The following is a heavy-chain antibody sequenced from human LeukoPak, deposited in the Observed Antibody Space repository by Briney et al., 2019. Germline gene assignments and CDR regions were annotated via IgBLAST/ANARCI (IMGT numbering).Heavy chain of an antibody. V-gene: IGHV4-59*01. J-gene: IGHJ4*02. CDR1: GGSISSDY. D-gene: IGHD2-8*01. CDR2: IYYSGST. Sequence: SETLSLTCIVSGGSISSDYWNWIRQPPGKGLEWIGYIYYSGSTNYNPSLKSRVTISVDTSKIQFSLKLSSVTAADTAVYYCARDLGYCTNGVCHTRFDHWGQGALVTVSS. CDR3: ARDLGYCTNGVCHTRFDH.